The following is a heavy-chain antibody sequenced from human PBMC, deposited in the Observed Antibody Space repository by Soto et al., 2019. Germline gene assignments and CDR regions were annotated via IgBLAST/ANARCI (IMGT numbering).Heavy chain of an antibody. CDR3: TRGGGYSGYDPFDY. V-gene: IGHV3-74*01. Sequence: EVQLVESGGDLVQPGGSLRLSCAASGFSFSIFWMHWVRQAPGKGLVWVSSINGGGSSADYADSVKGRFTFSRDNAKNTVYLQMNSLIAEDTAVYYCTRGGGYSGYDPFDYWGQGTLVTVSS. D-gene: IGHD5-12*01. CDR1: GFSFSIFW. J-gene: IGHJ4*02. CDR2: INGGGSSA.